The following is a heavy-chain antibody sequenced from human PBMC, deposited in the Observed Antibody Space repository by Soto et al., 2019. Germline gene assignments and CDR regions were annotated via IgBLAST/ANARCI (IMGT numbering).Heavy chain of an antibody. CDR2: FDPEDGET. CDR1: GYTLTELS. Sequence: ASVKVSCKVSGYTLTELSMHWVRQAPGKGLEWMGGFDPEDGETIYAQKFQGRVTMTEDTSTDTAYMELSSLRSEDTAVYYCATEMITFGGVIASFDYWGQGTLVTVS. D-gene: IGHD3-16*02. V-gene: IGHV1-24*01. J-gene: IGHJ4*02. CDR3: ATEMITFGGVIASFDY.